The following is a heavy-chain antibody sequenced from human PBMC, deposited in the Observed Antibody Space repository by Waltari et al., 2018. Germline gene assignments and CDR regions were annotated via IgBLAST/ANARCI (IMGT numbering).Heavy chain of an antibody. CDR2: ISYSGAT. CDR3: ATYVGASVGTAAFDV. Sequence: QLHLQESGPGLVKPSETLSPTFSVSGGSITGNRHYWGWIRQPPGKGLEWTGTISYSGATYNSPSHKSRVTISVDTSKNQFSLKLSSATAADTAVYYCATYVGASVGTAAFDVWGQGTMVTVSS. CDR1: GGSITGNRHY. J-gene: IGHJ3*01. V-gene: IGHV4-39*01. D-gene: IGHD6-13*01.